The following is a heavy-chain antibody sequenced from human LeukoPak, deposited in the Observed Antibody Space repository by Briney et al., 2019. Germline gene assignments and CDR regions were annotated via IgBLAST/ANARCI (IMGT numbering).Heavy chain of an antibody. CDR2: IYSGGST. CDR3: ARWRLRSGDAFDI. V-gene: IGHV3-53*01. CDR1: GFTVSSNY. Sequence: GGSLRLSCAASGFTVSSNYMSWVRQAPGKGLEWVSVIYSGGSTYYADSVKGRFTISRDNSKNTLYLQMNILRAEDTAVYYCARWRLRSGDAFDIWGQGTMVTVSS. D-gene: IGHD3-10*01. J-gene: IGHJ3*02.